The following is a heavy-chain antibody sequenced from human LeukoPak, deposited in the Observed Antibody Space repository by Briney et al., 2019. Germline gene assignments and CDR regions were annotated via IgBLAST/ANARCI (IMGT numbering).Heavy chain of an antibody. CDR3: ARTIVQTYYYGSGSAPTFDY. D-gene: IGHD3-10*01. CDR1: GYTFNGYY. Sequence: GASVKVSCKASGYTFNGYYMHWVRQAPGQGLEWMGWINPNSGGTNYAQKYQGRVTMTTDTSTSTAYMELRSLRSDDTAVYYCARTIVQTYYYGSGSAPTFDYWGQGTLVTVSS. J-gene: IGHJ4*02. V-gene: IGHV1-2*02. CDR2: INPNSGGT.